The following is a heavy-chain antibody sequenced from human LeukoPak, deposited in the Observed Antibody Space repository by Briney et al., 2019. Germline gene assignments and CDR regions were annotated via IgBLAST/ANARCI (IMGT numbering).Heavy chain of an antibody. CDR1: GYTFTVYY. V-gene: IGHV1-2*02. J-gene: IGHJ4*02. Sequence: ASVKVSCKASGYTFTVYYMHWVRQAPGQGLEWMGWINPNSGGTNYAQKFQGRVTMTRDTSISTGYMELSRLRSDDTAVYYCARGRTIAAAGRLFDYWGQGTLVTVSS. CDR2: INPNSGGT. D-gene: IGHD6-13*01. CDR3: ARGRTIAAAGRLFDY.